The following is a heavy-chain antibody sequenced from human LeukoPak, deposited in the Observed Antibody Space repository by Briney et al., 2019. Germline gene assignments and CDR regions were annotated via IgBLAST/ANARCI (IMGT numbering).Heavy chain of an antibody. CDR3: ARGVPKTSYYYYYMDV. V-gene: IGHV3-23*01. Sequence: GGTLRLSCAASGFTFSSYGMSWVRQAPGKGLEWVSAISGSGGSTYYADSVKGRFTISRDNAKNSLYLQMNSLRAEDTAVYYCARGVPKTSYYYYYMDVWGKGTTVTVSS. D-gene: IGHD4-11*01. CDR1: GFTFSSYG. CDR2: ISGSGGST. J-gene: IGHJ6*03.